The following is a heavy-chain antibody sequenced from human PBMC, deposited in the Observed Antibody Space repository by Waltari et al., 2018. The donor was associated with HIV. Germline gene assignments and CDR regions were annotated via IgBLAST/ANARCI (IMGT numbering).Heavy chain of an antibody. CDR1: GGSISSYY. V-gene: IGHV4-4*07. J-gene: IGHJ4*02. Sequence: QVQLQESGPGLVKPSETLSLTCTVSGGSISSYYWSWIRQPAGKGLEWIGRIYTSGSTNYNPSLKSRVTMSVDTSKNQFSLKLSSVTAADTAVYYCARGYCSGGSCYSDYWGQGTLVTVSS. CDR2: IYTSGST. D-gene: IGHD2-15*01. CDR3: ARGYCSGGSCYSDY.